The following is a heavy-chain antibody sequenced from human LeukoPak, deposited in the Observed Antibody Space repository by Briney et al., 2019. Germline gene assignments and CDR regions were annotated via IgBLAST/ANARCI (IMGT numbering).Heavy chain of an antibody. CDR1: GFSFRDYA. CDR2: IGGDGGRT. V-gene: IGHV3-23*01. CDR3: ARDPGQWLAVRGFDY. J-gene: IGHJ4*02. Sequence: PGGSLRLSCAASGFSFRDYAMSWVRQAPGKGLEWVSLIGGDGGRTYYADSAKGRFTISRDNAKGSLYLQMNSLRDDDTGVYYCARDPGQWLAVRGFDYWGQGTLVTVSS. D-gene: IGHD6-19*01.